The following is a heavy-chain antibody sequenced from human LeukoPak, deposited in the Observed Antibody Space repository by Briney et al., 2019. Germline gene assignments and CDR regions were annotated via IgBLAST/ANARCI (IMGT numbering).Heavy chain of an antibody. CDR1: GYSFSTYW. Sequence: GESLKISCKGSGYSFSTYWIAWVRQLPGKGLEWMGIIYPGDSDTRYSPSFQGQVTISADKSITTAYLQWSSLTASDTAMYYCAKLTGDTDYYYMDVWGKGTTVTVSS. CDR2: IYPGDSDT. CDR3: AKLTGDTDYYYMDV. V-gene: IGHV5-51*01. J-gene: IGHJ6*03. D-gene: IGHD7-27*01.